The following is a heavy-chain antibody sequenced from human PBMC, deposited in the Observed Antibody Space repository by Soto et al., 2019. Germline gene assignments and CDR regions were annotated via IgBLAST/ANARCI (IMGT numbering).Heavy chain of an antibody. D-gene: IGHD4-4*01. CDR1: GFTFSIYG. J-gene: IGHJ4*02. CDR3: AKDSYSNYGYSDF. V-gene: IGHV3-30*18. CDR2: ISYDGSNK. Sequence: GGSLRLSCAASGFTFSIYGMHWVRQAPGKGLEWVAVISYDGSNKYYVDSVKGRFTISRDNSKNTLFLQMNSLRAEDTAMYYCAKDSYSNYGYSDFWGQGTLVTVSS.